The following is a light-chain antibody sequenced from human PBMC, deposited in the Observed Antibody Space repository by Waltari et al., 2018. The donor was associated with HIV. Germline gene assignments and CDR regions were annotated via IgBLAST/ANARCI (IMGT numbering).Light chain of an antibody. CDR1: SPNLGSNT. V-gene: IGLV1-44*01. CDR2: SNN. J-gene: IGLJ2*01. CDR3: AAWDDSLNGPGVV. Sequence: QSVLTQPPPPSGTPGQRVPISCSGSSPNLGSNTVNWYQPLPGTAPKLLIYSNNQLPSGVPDRFSGSKSGTSASLAISGLQSEDEADYYCAAWDDSLNGPGVVFGGGTKLTVL.